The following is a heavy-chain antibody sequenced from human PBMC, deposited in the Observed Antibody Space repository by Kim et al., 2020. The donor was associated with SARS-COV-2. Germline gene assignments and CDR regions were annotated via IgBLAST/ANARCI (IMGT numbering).Heavy chain of an antibody. V-gene: IGHV1-46*01. D-gene: IGHD5-12*01. J-gene: IGHJ4*02. Sequence: SYEETFQGRVTMTRDTSTSTVYMELSSLKSEDTAVYYCARAVDIVATIDYWGQGTLVTVSS. CDR3: ARAVDIVATIDY.